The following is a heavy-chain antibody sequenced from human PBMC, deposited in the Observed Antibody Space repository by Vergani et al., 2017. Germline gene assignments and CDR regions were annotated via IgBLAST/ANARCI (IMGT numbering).Heavy chain of an antibody. CDR3: ARDPMIVVAYYYYYYGMDV. V-gene: IGHV1-18*01. CDR1: GYTFTSYG. CDR2: ISAYNGNT. D-gene: IGHD3-22*01. Sequence: QVPLVQSGAAVKKPGASVKVSCKASGYTFTSYGISWVRQAPGQGLEWMGWISAYNGNTNYAQKLQGRVTMTTDTSTSTAYMELRSLRSDDTAVYYCARDPMIVVAYYYYYYGMDVWGQGTTVTVSS. J-gene: IGHJ6*02.